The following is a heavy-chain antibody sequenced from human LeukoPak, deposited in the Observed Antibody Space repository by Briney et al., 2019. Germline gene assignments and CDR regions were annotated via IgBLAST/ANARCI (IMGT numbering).Heavy chain of an antibody. CDR1: GFTFSSYW. J-gene: IGHJ4*02. D-gene: IGHD6-13*01. V-gene: IGHV3-7*03. Sequence: GGSLRLSCGASGFTFSSYWMSWVRQAPGKGLEWVANIKQDGSEKYYVDSVKGRFTISRDNAKNSLYLQMNSLRAEDTAVYYCARESSSWPPGDYWGQGTLVTVSS. CDR3: ARESSSWPPGDY. CDR2: IKQDGSEK.